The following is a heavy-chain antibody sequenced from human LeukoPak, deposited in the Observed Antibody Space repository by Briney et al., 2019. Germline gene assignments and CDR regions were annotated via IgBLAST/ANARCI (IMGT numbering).Heavy chain of an antibody. CDR3: AKVPPGCSGGSCYSNFDY. CDR1: GFTFSSYG. V-gene: IGHV3-30*02. Sequence: GGSLRLSCAASGFTFSSYGMHWVRQAPGKGLEWVAFIRHDGSNKYYADSVKGRFTISRDNSKNTLYLQMNSLRAEDTAVYYCAKVPPGCSGGSCYSNFDYWGQGTLVTVSS. J-gene: IGHJ4*02. D-gene: IGHD2-15*01. CDR2: IRHDGSNK.